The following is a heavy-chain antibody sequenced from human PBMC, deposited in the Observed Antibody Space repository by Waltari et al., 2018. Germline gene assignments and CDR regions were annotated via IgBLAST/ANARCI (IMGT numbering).Heavy chain of an antibody. CDR3: GRGLGSSSWYGIDS. V-gene: IGHV3-9*01. CDR1: GFTFDDYA. D-gene: IGHD6-13*01. CDR2: LSWNSGSI. Sequence: EVQLVESGGGLVQPGRSLILSCAASGFTFDDYAMHWVRQAPGKGPEWVSGLSWNSGSIGYADSVKGRFTISRDNAKNSLYLQMNSLRPEDTALYYCGRGLGSSSWYGIDSWGQGTLVTVSS. J-gene: IGHJ4*02.